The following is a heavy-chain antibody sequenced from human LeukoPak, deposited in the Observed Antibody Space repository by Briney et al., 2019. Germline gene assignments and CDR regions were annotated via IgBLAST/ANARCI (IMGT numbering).Heavy chain of an antibody. V-gene: IGHV1-69*04. CDR3: ARVYYYYGMDV. Sequence: SVKVSCEASGGTFSSYAISWVRQAPGQGLEWMGRIIPILGIANYAQKFQGRVTITADKSTSTAYMELSSLRSEDTAVYYCARVYYYYGMDVWGQGTTVTVSS. CDR2: IIPILGIA. J-gene: IGHJ6*02. CDR1: GGTFSSYA.